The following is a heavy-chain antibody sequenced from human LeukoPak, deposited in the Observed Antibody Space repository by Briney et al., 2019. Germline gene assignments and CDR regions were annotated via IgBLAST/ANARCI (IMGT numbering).Heavy chain of an antibody. CDR1: GYSFTSYW. J-gene: IGHJ6*04. CDR2: IDPSDSYT. Sequence: GESLKISCKGSGYSFTSYWISWVRQMPGKGLEWMGRIDPSDSYTNYSPSFQGHVTISADKSISTAYLQWSSLKASDIAMYYCARHPTYYYGSGSYYYYYGMDVWGKGTTVTVSS. CDR3: ARHPTYYYGSGSYYYYYGMDV. V-gene: IGHV5-10-1*01. D-gene: IGHD3-10*01.